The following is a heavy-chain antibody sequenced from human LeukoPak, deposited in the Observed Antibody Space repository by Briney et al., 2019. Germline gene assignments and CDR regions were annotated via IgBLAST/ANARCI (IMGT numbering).Heavy chain of an antibody. CDR2: IYYSGST. V-gene: IGHV4-39*01. CDR3: ARHEEASWYFDL. Sequence: PGGSLRLSCAASGFTFSSYAMSWVRQPPGKGLEWIGSIYYSGSTYYNPSLKSRVTISVDTSKNQFSLKLSSVTAADTAVYYCARHEEASWYFDLWGRGTLVTVSS. J-gene: IGHJ2*01. CDR1: GFTFSSYA.